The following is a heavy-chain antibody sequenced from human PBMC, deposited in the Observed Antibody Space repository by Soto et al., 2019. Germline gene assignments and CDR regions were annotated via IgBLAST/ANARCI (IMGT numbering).Heavy chain of an antibody. CDR3: AARPVSTLGPLDY. Sequence: GGSLRLSFSASGLNVSSYAMSCIRHAPGKGLEWVSGISGGDGNTYYADSVKGRFAISRDNSKNTLYLQMNSLGVEDTAVYYCAARPVSTLGPLDYWGQGILVTVSS. D-gene: IGHD7-27*01. V-gene: IGHV3-23*01. CDR2: ISGGDGNT. CDR1: GLNVSSYA. J-gene: IGHJ4*02.